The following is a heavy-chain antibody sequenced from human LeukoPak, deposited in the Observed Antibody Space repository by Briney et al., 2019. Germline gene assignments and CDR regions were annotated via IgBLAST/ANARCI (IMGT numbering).Heavy chain of an antibody. CDR3: ARDPTNLNYYDSSASGSHY. CDR1: GASISSSSYY. V-gene: IGHV4-39*07. CDR2: MYYSGTT. J-gene: IGHJ4*02. D-gene: IGHD3-22*01. Sequence: PSETLSLTCTVSGASISSSSYYWGWIRQPPGKRLEWIGSMYYSGTTYYNPSLQSRVTLSVDTSKNQFSLRLSSVTAADTAVYYCARDPTNLNYYDSSASGSHYWGQGTLVTVSS.